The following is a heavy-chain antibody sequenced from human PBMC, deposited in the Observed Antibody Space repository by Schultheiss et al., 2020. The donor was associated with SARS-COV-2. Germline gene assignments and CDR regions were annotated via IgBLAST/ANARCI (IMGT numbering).Heavy chain of an antibody. CDR2: ISGSGGST. Sequence: GGSLRLSCAASGFTVSSNYMSWVRQAPGKGLEWVSVISGSGGSTYYADSVKGRFTISRDNSKNTLYLQMNSLRAEDTAVYYCAKDPDYGDYATYYFDYWGQGTLVTVSS. J-gene: IGHJ4*02. V-gene: IGHV3-23*01. D-gene: IGHD4-17*01. CDR1: GFTVSSNY. CDR3: AKDPDYGDYATYYFDY.